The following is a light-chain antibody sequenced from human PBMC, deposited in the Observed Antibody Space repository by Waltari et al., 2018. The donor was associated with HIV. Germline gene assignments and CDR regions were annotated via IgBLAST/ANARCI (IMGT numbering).Light chain of an antibody. Sequence: DIVMTQSPDSLAVSLGERATINCKSSQSVLYSANNKNYLAWYQQTPGQPPKVLIYWASTRESGVPDRFSGSGFGTDFTLTISSLQAEDVAVYYCQQYYSPPPRTFGQGTKVEIK. CDR1: QSVLYSANNKNY. CDR2: WAS. J-gene: IGKJ1*01. V-gene: IGKV4-1*01. CDR3: QQYYSPPPRT.